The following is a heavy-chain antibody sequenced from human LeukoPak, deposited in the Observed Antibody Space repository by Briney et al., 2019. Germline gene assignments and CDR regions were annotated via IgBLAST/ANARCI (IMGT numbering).Heavy chain of an antibody. CDR1: GFTFSSYS. D-gene: IGHD3-3*01. CDR3: ARKHYDFWSGYYLESWGDYYYYMDV. Sequence: GGSLRLSCAASGFTFSSYSMNWVRQAPGKGLEWVSSISSSSSYIYYADSVKGRFTISRDNAKNSLYLQMNSLRAEDTAVYYCARKHYDFWSGYYLESWGDYYYYMDVWGKGTTVTVSS. V-gene: IGHV3-21*01. J-gene: IGHJ6*03. CDR2: ISSSSSYI.